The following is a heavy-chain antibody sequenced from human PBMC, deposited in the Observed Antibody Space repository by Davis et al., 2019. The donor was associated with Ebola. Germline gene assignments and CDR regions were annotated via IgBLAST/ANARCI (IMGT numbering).Heavy chain of an antibody. Sequence: SETLSLTCAVSGGSISSSNWWSWVRQPPGKGLDWIGEIYHSGSTNYNPSLKSRVTISVDTSKNQFSLKLSSVTAADTAVYYCARELLWFGEIFGYYFDYWGQGTLVTVSS. V-gene: IGHV4-4*02. J-gene: IGHJ4*02. CDR1: GGSISSSNW. CDR3: ARELLWFGEIFGYYFDY. CDR2: IYHSGST. D-gene: IGHD3-10*01.